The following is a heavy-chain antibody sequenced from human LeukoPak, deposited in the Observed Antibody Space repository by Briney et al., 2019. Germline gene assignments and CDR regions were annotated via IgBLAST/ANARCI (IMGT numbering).Heavy chain of an antibody. CDR1: GGSFSGYY. J-gene: IGHJ6*03. D-gene: IGHD6-25*01. V-gene: IGHV4-34*01. CDR2: INNSGTT. CDR3: ASSRGYTSGLWYYYMDV. Sequence: SETLSLTCAVYGGSFSGYYWSWIRQPPGTGLEWIVEINNSGTTNYNPSLKGRVTISIDTSKNQFSLKLSSVTAADTAVYYCASSRGYTSGLWYYYMDVWGKGTTVTVSS.